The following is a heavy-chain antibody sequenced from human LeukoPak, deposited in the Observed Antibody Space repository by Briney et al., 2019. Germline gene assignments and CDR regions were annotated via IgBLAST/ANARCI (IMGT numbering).Heavy chain of an antibody. CDR1: GGSISSGSYY. CDR2: IYTSGST. J-gene: IGHJ3*01. CDR3: ARSLFGFLEP. V-gene: IGHV4-61*02. Sequence: SETLSLTCTVSGGSISSGSYYWSWIRQPAGKGLEWIGRIYTSGSTNYTPSLKSRVTISVDTSRNQFSLKLSPVTAADTAVYYCARSLFGFLEPWGQGTMVTVSS. D-gene: IGHD3-3*01.